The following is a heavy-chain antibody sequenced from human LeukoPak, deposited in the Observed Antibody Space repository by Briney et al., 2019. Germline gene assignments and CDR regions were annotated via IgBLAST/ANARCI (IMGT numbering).Heavy chain of an antibody. Sequence: ESSETLSLTCTVSGGSVSSYYWSWIRRPPGRGLEWIAHLSHSGSSDSNPSLTSRVTTLVDTSKNQFSLKLTSVTAADTAVYYCARARYANAWYAFDIWGHGTMVTVSS. CDR1: GGSVSSYY. CDR2: LSHSGSS. CDR3: ARARYANAWYAFDI. J-gene: IGHJ3*02. V-gene: IGHV4-59*02. D-gene: IGHD2-2*01.